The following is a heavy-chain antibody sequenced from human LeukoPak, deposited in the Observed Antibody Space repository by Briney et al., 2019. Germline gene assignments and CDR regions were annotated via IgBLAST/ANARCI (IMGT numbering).Heavy chain of an antibody. D-gene: IGHD4-11*01. CDR3: ARDLSNLDAFDI. V-gene: IGHV1-2*02. J-gene: IGHJ3*02. CDR2: INPNSGGT. CDR1: GYTFTGYY. Sequence: ASVKVSCKASGYTFTGYYMHWVRQAPGQGLEWMGWINPNSGGTNYAQKFQGRVTMTRDMSISTAYMELSRLRSDDTAVYYCARDLSNLDAFDIWGQGTMVTVSS.